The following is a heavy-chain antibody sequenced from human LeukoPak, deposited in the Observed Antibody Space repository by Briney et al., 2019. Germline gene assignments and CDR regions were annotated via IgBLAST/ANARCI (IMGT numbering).Heavy chain of an antibody. CDR3: ARDRAEGKTWVEFDP. CDR2: IYSDGVT. Sequence: GGSLRLSCAAPGFIVNSYAMSWVRQAPGKGLAWVSLIYSDGVTQYADSVKGRFTISGDNSKNTLYLQMNSLRDEDTAVYFCARDRAEGKTWVEFDPWGQGTLVTVSS. V-gene: IGHV3-66*02. J-gene: IGHJ5*02. CDR1: GFIVNSYA.